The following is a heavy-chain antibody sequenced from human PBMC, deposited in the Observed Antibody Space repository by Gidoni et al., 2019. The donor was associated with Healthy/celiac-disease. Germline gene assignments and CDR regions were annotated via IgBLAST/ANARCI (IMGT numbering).Heavy chain of an antibody. CDR3: AREGVLGASVGVVRVLEWFQGNDAFDI. CDR1: GFTFSSYG. Sequence: QVQLVESGGGVVQPGRSLRLSCSASGFTFSSYGMHWVRQAPVKGLEWVAVIWYDGSNKYYADSVKGRFTISRDNSKNTLYLQMNSLRAEDTAVYYCAREGVLGASVGVVRVLEWFQGNDAFDIWGQGTMVTVSS. CDR2: IWYDGSNK. J-gene: IGHJ3*02. D-gene: IGHD3-3*01. V-gene: IGHV3-33*01.